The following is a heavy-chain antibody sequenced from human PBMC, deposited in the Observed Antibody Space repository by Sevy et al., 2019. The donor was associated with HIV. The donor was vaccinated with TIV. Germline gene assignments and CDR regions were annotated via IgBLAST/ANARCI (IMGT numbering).Heavy chain of an antibody. D-gene: IGHD3-9*01. J-gene: IGHJ4*02. CDR3: AKLYDILTGHDFGFDY. V-gene: IGHV3-11*01. CDR2: MSSSGYTI. CDR1: GFTFSDYF. Sequence: GESLKISCAASGFTFSDYFMSWIRQAPGKGLEWVSYMSSSGYTIYYADSVKGRFTISRDNAKNSLYLQMNSLRAEDTAVYYCAKLYDILTGHDFGFDYWGQGALVTVSS.